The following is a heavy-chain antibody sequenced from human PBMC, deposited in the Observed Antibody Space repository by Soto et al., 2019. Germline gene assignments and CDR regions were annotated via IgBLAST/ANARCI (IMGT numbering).Heavy chain of an antibody. CDR1: GGSISSADHY. D-gene: IGHD4-17*01. V-gene: IGHV4-30-4*01. CDR3: AGLRWEVEKNYFEQ. CDR2: IYHSGNT. J-gene: IGHJ4*02. Sequence: SETLSLTCSVSGGSISSADHYWSWIRQPPGKGLEWMGYIYHSGNTHYNPSLKSRITISIDTSTNRFSLNLTSGTAADTAVYFCAGLRWEVEKNYFEQWGQGALVTV.